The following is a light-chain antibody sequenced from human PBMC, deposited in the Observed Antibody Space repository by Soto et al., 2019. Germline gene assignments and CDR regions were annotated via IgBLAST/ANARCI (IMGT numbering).Light chain of an antibody. CDR1: QGIGDT. CDR2: DTS. V-gene: IGKV3-15*01. J-gene: IGKJ5*01. Sequence: EVVMTQSPATLSVSPGEGATLSCRASQGIGDTLAWYQHKAGQTPRLLIYDTSTRATGVPARFSGSGSGTDFTLTISSLQPEDFATYYCQQSYSTSITFGQGTRLEIK. CDR3: QQSYSTSIT.